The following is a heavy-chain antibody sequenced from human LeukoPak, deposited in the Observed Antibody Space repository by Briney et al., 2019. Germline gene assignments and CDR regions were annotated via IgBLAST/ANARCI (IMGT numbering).Heavy chain of an antibody. CDR3: ARDGTSTDDY. Sequence: ASVKVSCKASGYTFTSYYIHWVRQAPGQGLEWMGWISGNNDNPNYGQKFQGRFTVTTDSSTSTAYMELRNLRFDDTAVYYCARDGTSTDDYWGQGTLVTVSS. J-gene: IGHJ4*02. V-gene: IGHV1-18*04. CDR2: ISGNNDNP. D-gene: IGHD2-2*01. CDR1: GYTFTSYY.